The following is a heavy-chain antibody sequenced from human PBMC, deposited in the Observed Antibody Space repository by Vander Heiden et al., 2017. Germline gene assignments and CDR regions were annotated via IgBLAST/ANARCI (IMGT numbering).Heavy chain of an antibody. V-gene: IGHV1-2*02. CDR2: INPNSGGT. CDR3: AREVSRGGLDWFDP. D-gene: IGHD3-10*01. CDR1: GSTFTGYY. J-gene: IGHJ5*02. Sequence: QVQLVQSGAEVKKPGASVKVSCKASGSTFTGYYMHWVRQAPGQGLEWMGWINPNSGGTNYAQKVQGRVTMTRDTSISTAYMELSRLRSDDTAVYYCAREVSRGGLDWFDPWGQGTLVTVSS.